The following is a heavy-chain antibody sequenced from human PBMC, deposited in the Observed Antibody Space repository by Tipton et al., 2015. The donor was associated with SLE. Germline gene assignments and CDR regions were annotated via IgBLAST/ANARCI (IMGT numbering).Heavy chain of an antibody. CDR1: LYSIGSGFY. D-gene: IGHD2-2*01. CDR3: ARGCSSSTCEPFYFFGMDV. J-gene: IGHJ6*02. CDR2: MHHNGST. Sequence: LRLSCTVSLYSIGSGFYWDWVRQAPGKGLEWIATMHHNGSTYYNPSLRSRVAVSMDTSRNQFSLRPISVTAADTAVYYCARGCSSSTCEPFYFFGMDVWGQGTTVTVSS. V-gene: IGHV4-38-2*02.